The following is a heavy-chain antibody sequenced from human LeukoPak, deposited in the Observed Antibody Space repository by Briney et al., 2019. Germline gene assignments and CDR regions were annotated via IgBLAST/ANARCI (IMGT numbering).Heavy chain of an antibody. CDR2: IWYDGSNK. CDR1: GFTFSSYG. J-gene: IGHJ4*02. CDR3: AREVLDYYDSTALGY. V-gene: IGHV3-33*01. D-gene: IGHD3-22*01. Sequence: QPGGSLRLSCAASGFTFSSYGMHWVRQAPGKGLEWVAVIWYDGSNKYYADSVKGRFTISRDNSKNTLYLQMNSLRAEDTAVYYCAREVLDYYDSTALGYWGQGTLVTVSS.